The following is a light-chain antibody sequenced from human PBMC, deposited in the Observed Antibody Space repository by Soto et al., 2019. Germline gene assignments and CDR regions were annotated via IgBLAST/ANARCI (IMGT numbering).Light chain of an antibody. Sequence: QSALTQPASVSGSPGQSITISCTGTISDFVVYNYVSWYQQHPGKAPKLMIYGVSNRPSGASNRFSGSKSGNTASLTISGLQAEDEADYYCSSHTISSALQVFGTGTKVTVL. CDR3: SSHTISSALQV. CDR2: GVS. J-gene: IGLJ1*01. V-gene: IGLV2-14*01. CDR1: ISDFVVYNY.